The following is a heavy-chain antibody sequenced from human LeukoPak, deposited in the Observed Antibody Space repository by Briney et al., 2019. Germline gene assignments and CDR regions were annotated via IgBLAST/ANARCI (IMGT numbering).Heavy chain of an antibody. J-gene: IGHJ6*04. V-gene: IGHV3-48*03. CDR3: AELGITMIGGV. D-gene: IGHD3-10*02. Sequence: GGSLRLSCAASRFSFSSYEMNWVRQAPGKGLEWISYISDSGTTINYADSVKGRFTISRDNAKNSLYLQMNSLRAEDTAVYYCAELGITMIGGVWGKGTTVTISS. CDR2: ISDSGTTI. CDR1: RFSFSSYE.